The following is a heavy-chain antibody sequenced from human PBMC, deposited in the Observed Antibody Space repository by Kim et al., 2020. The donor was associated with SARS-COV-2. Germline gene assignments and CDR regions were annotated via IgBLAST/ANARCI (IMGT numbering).Heavy chain of an antibody. J-gene: IGHJ3*02. D-gene: IGHD1-1*01. CDR3: VRHKRLGRGAFDI. Sequence: SETLSLTCSVSSDSISIYYWSWVRQAPGEGLEWIAYIYYTGKTDHNPSLGGRVTVSLDTSKKLLSLRLTSVTAADTAMYYCVRHKRLGRGAFDIWGQGTMVTVSS. CDR1: SDSISIYY. CDR2: IYYTGKT. V-gene: IGHV4-59*08.